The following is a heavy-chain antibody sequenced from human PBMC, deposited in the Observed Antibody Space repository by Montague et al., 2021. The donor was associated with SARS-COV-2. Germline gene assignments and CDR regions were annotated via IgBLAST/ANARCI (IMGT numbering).Heavy chain of an antibody. CDR3: VRGGACSGGKCNGGARD. CDR2: ISSSSSSI. J-gene: IGHJ4*02. Sequence: SLRLSCAASGFTFRSYTMNWVRQSPGMGLERVSFISSSSSSIYYXDSLKGRFTISRDNAKNSLYLQMNSLRVEDTAVYYCVRGGACSGGKCNGGARDWGQGTLVTVSS. D-gene: IGHD2-15*01. CDR1: GFTFRSYT. V-gene: IGHV3-21*01.